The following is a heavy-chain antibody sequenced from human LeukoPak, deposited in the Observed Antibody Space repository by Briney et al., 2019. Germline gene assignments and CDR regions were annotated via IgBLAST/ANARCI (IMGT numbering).Heavy chain of an antibody. CDR2: IHYTGST. J-gene: IGHJ4*02. CDR3: ATYTNRLHY. Sequence: PSETLFLTCTVSSGSISYFYWNWIRQPPGKGLEWIGYIHYTGSTNYNPSLKSRVTISVDTSKNQFSLKLSSVTAADTAVYYCATYTNRLHYWGQGTLVTVSS. V-gene: IGHV4-59*01. D-gene: IGHD2-8*01. CDR1: SGSISYFY.